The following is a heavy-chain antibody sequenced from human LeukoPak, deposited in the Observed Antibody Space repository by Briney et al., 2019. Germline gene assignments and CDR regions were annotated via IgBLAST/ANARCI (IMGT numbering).Heavy chain of an antibody. CDR3: ATRDCSCGSCDLAN. CDR2: MNPNSGNT. J-gene: IGHJ4*02. V-gene: IGHV1-8*01. CDR1: GYTFTSYD. Sequence: ASVKVSCKASGYTFTSYDINWVRQATGQGLEWMGWMNPNSGNTGYAQKLQGRLTMTRNTSISTAYMELSSLRSEDTAVYYCATRDCSCGSCDLANWGQGALVTVSS. D-gene: IGHD2-15*01.